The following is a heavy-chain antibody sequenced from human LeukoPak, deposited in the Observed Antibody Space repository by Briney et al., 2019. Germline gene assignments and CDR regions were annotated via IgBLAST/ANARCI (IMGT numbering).Heavy chain of an antibody. CDR1: GYTFTSYD. D-gene: IGHD2-2*01. J-gene: IGHJ6*02. Sequence: ASVKVSCKASGYTFTSYDINWERQATGQGLEWMGWMNPNSGNTGYAQKFQGRVTMTRNTSISTAYMELSSLRSEDTAVYYCARGRYQLPGGYYYYGMDVWGQGTTVTVSS. CDR2: MNPNSGNT. V-gene: IGHV1-8*01. CDR3: ARGRYQLPGGYYYYGMDV.